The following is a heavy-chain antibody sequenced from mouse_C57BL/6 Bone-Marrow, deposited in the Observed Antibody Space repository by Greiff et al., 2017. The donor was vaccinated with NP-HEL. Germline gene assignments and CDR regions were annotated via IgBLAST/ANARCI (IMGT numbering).Heavy chain of an antibody. D-gene: IGHD1-1*01. J-gene: IGHJ4*01. CDR2: INPNNGGT. CDR3: ARITTVVAPYYAMDY. V-gene: IGHV1-18*01. CDR1: GYTFTDYN. Sequence: VHVKQSGPELVKPGASVKIPCKASGYTFTDYNMDWVKQSHGKSLEWIGDINPNNGGTIYNQKFKGKATLTVDKSSSTAYMELRSLTSEDTAVYYCARITTVVAPYYAMDYWGQGTSVTVSS.